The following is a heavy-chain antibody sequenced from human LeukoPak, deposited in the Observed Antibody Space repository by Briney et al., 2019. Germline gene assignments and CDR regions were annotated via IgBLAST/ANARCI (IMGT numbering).Heavy chain of an antibody. CDR2: IIPIFGTA. Sequence: RASGKVSCKASGGTFSSYAISWVRQAPGQGLEWMGGIIPIFGTANYAQKFQGRVTITADESTSTAYMGLSSLRSEDTAVYYCATLVAATPRNYYYGMDVWGQGTTVTVSS. CDR3: ATLVAATPRNYYYGMDV. CDR1: GGTFSSYA. J-gene: IGHJ6*02. V-gene: IGHV1-69*13. D-gene: IGHD2-15*01.